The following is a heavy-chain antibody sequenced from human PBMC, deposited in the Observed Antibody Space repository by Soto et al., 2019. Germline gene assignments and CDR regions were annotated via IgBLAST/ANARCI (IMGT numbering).Heavy chain of an antibody. Sequence: SEILSLTCAVYGGSFSGYYWSWIRQPPGKGLGWIGEINHSGSTNYNPSLKSRVTISVDTSKNQFSLKLSSVTAADTAVYYCASPKIAFYNWFDPWGQGTLVTVSS. CDR1: GGSFSGYY. CDR2: INHSGST. J-gene: IGHJ5*02. D-gene: IGHD3-3*02. CDR3: ASPKIAFYNWFDP. V-gene: IGHV4-34*01.